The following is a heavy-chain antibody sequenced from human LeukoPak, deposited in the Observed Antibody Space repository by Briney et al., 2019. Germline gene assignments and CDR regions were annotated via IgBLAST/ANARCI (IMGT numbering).Heavy chain of an antibody. D-gene: IGHD2-21*02. CDR2: IKSDGSST. CDR1: GFTFSSYW. Sequence: PGGSLRLSCAASGFTFSSYWMHWVRHTPGKGLVWVSRIKSDGSSTSYADSVKGRFTISRDNAKNTLYLQMNSLRAEDTAVYYCAKDRSYCGGDCYFGLRDYWGQGTLVTASS. CDR3: AKDRSYCGGDCYFGLRDY. V-gene: IGHV3-74*01. J-gene: IGHJ4*02.